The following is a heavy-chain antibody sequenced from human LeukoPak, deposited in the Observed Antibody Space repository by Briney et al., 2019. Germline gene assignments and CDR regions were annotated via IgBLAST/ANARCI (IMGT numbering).Heavy chain of an antibody. V-gene: IGHV3-74*01. J-gene: IGHJ4*02. CDR1: GFTFTTYW. CDR3: ARARDGSKNALDS. Sequence: GGSLRLSCVVSGFTFTTYWMHWVRQVPGKGLVWVSRINIYDGDTYYAGSVRGRFTISRDTAENTMYLQMNSLWAEDTGVYYCARARDGSKNALDSWGQGTLVTVSS. D-gene: IGHD5-24*01. CDR2: INIYDGDT.